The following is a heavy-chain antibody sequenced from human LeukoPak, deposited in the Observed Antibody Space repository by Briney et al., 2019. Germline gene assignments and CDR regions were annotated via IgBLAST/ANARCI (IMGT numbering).Heavy chain of an antibody. CDR1: GYTFTGYY. D-gene: IGHD2-21*01. CDR3: ARDTVVIAYKTFDI. Sequence: ASVKVSCKASGYTFTGYYMHWVRQAPGQGLEWIGWINPNSGGTNYAQKFQGRVTMTRDTSISTAYMELSRLRSDDTAVYYCARDTVVIAYKTFDIWGQGTMVTVSS. J-gene: IGHJ3*02. CDR2: INPNSGGT. V-gene: IGHV1-2*02.